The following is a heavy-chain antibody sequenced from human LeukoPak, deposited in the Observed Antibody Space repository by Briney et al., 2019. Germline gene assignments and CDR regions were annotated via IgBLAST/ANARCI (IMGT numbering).Heavy chain of an antibody. V-gene: IGHV3-23*01. CDR2: ISGSGGST. J-gene: IGHJ4*02. CDR3: ADTAMITFGGVIAPSDY. Sequence: PGGSLRLPCAASGFTFSSYAMSWVRQAPGKGLEWVSAISGSGGSTYYADSVKGRFTISRDNSKNTLYLQMNSLRAEDTAVYYCADTAMITFGGVIAPSDYWGQGTLVTVSS. CDR1: GFTFSSYA. D-gene: IGHD3-16*02.